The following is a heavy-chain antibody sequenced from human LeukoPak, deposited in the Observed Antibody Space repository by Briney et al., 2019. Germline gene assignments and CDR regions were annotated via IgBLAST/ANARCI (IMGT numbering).Heavy chain of an antibody. CDR3: ASGDPLRFASFDY. D-gene: IGHD5-12*01. V-gene: IGHV3-48*04. CDR1: GFTFSSYS. J-gene: IGHJ4*02. CDR2: ISSSSSTI. Sequence: PGGSLRLSCAASGFTFSSYSMNWVRQAPGKGLEWVSYISSSSSTIYYADSVKGRFTISRDNAKNSLYLQMNSLRAEDTAVYYCASGDPLRFASFDYWGQGTLVTVSS.